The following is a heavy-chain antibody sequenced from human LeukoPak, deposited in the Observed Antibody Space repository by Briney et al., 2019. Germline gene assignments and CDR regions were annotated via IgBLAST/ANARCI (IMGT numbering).Heavy chain of an antibody. CDR3: ARHKEVGDYYYFDY. D-gene: IGHD2/OR15-2a*01. CDR1: GYTFTSYY. CDR2: INPSGGST. J-gene: IGHJ4*02. Sequence: GASVKVSCKASGYTFTSYYMQWVREAPGQGLEWMAIINPSGGSTSYTQKFQGRVTMTRDTSTTTVYMELSSLRSQDTAVYYCARHKEVGDYYYFDYWGQGTLVTVSS. V-gene: IGHV1-46*01.